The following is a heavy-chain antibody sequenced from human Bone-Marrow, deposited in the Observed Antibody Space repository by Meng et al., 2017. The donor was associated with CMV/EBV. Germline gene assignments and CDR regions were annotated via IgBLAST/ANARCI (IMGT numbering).Heavy chain of an antibody. CDR3: ARDLPYMVRGGHYYGMDV. CDR2: INHSGST. V-gene: IGHV4-34*01. J-gene: IGHJ6*02. D-gene: IGHD3-10*01. CDR1: GGSFSGYY. Sequence: SETLSLTCAVYGGSFSGYYWSWIRQPPGKGLEWIGEINHSGSTNYNPSLKSRVTISVDTSKNQFSLKLSSVTAADTAVYYCARDLPYMVRGGHYYGMDVWAQGTTVTVSS.